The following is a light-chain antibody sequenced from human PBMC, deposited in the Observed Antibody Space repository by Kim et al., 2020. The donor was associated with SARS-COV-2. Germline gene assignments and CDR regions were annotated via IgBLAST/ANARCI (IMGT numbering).Light chain of an antibody. CDR2: KAS. CDR1: QSISSW. J-gene: IGKJ2*01. CDR3: QQYDT. V-gene: IGKV1-5*03. Sequence: PSTLAASVGARVTIACRASQSISSWLAWYQQKPGKAPKLLIYKASSLESGVPSRFSGRGSGTEFTLTISSLQPDDFATYYCQQYDTFGQGTKLEI.